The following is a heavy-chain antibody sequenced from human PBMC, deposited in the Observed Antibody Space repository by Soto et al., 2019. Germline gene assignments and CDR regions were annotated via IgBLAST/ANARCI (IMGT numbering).Heavy chain of an antibody. V-gene: IGHV4-31*03. J-gene: IGHJ6*02. D-gene: IGHD6-13*01. CDR3: ARRHSSSWPPVGMDV. Sequence: QVQLQESGPGLVKPSQTLSLTCTVSGGSISSGGYYWRWIRQHPGKGLEWIGYIYYSGSTYYNPSLKSRVTISVDTSKNQFSLKLSSVTAADTAVYYCARRHSSSWPPVGMDVWGQGTTVTVSS. CDR1: GGSISSGGYY. CDR2: IYYSGST.